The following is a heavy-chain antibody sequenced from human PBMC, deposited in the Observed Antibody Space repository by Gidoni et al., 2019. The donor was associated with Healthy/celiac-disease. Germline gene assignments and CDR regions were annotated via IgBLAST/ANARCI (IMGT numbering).Heavy chain of an antibody. V-gene: IGHV1-69*01. D-gene: IGHD2-15*01. CDR2: IIPSFGTA. CDR3: ARAVRAPPLYCSGGSCYLSNGMDV. Sequence: QVQLVQSGAEVKKPGSSVTFSCKASGGPFSSYAISWVRPAPGQGLAWIGGIIPSFGTANYAQKFQGRVTITADESTSTAYMELSSLRSEDTAVYYCARAVRAPPLYCSGGSCYLSNGMDVWGQGTTVTVSS. CDR1: GGPFSSYA. J-gene: IGHJ6*02.